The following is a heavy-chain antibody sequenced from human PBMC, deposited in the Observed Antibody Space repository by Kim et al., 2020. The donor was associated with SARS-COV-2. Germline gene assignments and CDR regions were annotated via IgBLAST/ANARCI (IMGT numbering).Heavy chain of an antibody. J-gene: IGHJ4*02. CDR3: TRDLGLEDFSTGVPYYFNL. V-gene: IGHV3-21*01. CDR2: INSYNSYI. CDR1: GFTFSAYS. Sequence: GGSLRLSCAASGFTFSAYSMNWVRQAPGRGLEWVSSINSYNSYIYYADSFKGRFTISRDNAKNSLYLQMNSLRAEDTAVYYCTRDLGLEDFSTGVPYYFNLWGQEPLVTVSS. D-gene: IGHD3-9*01.